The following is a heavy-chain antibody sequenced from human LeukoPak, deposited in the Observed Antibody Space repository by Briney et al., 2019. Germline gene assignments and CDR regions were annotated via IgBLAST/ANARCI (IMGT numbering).Heavy chain of an antibody. J-gene: IGHJ4*02. CDR2: IKQDGSEK. V-gene: IGHV3-7*01. CDR1: GFTFSSYW. D-gene: IGHD2-15*01. Sequence: PGGSLRLSCAASGFTFSSYWMSWVRQAPGKGLEWMANIKQDGSEKYYVDSVKGRFTISRDNAKNSLYLQMNSLRAEDTAVYYCARDGRHGGSVSDYWGQGTLVTVSS. CDR3: ARDGRHGGSVSDY.